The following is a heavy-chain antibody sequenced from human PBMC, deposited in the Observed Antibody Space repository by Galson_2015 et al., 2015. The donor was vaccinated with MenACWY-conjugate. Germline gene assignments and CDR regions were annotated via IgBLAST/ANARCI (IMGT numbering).Heavy chain of an antibody. J-gene: IGHJ5*02. D-gene: IGHD6-13*01. Sequence: QSGAEVKKPGESLKISCKGSGYSFSTYWIGWVRQMPGKGLERMGFIWPGDSHTIYSPSFQGQVTVSVDKSNNTAYLQWSSLQASDTGMYYCARRQFKAAAAAFDPWGQGTLVTVSS. CDR1: GYSFSTYW. CDR2: IWPGDSHT. CDR3: ARRQFKAAAAAFDP. V-gene: IGHV5-51*01.